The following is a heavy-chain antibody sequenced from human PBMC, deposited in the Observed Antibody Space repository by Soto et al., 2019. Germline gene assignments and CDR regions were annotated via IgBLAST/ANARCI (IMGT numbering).Heavy chain of an antibody. J-gene: IGHJ6*02. CDR1: GFSFSSYN. CDR3: ATDSWGPEV. V-gene: IGHV3-33*01. CDR2: IWRDGNSQ. D-gene: IGHD7-27*01. Sequence: QVQLVESGGGVVQPGRSLRLSCAASGFSFSSYNMHWVRQAPGKGLEWVTFIWRDGNSQSHADSVKGRFTVSRDNSKNTLYLHMDSLRGEDTAVYYCATDSWGPEVWGQGTTVTVSS.